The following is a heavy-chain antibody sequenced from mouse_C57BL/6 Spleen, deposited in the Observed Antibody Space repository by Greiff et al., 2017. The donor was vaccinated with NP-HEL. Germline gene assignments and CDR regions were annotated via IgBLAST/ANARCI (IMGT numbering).Heavy chain of an antibody. D-gene: IGHD3-2*02. CDR2: ISYDGSN. V-gene: IGHV3-6*01. CDR3: AREGSSGYFAY. J-gene: IGHJ3*01. CDR1: GYSITSGYY. Sequence: EVHLVESGPGLVKPSQSLSLTCSVTGYSITSGYYWNWIRQFPGNKLEWMGYISYDGSNNYNPSLKNRISITRDTSKNQFFLKLNSVTTEDTATYYCAREGSSGYFAYWGQGTLVTVSA.